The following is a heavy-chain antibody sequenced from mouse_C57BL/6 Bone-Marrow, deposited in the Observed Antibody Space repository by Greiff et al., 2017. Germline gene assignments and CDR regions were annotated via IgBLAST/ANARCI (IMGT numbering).Heavy chain of an antibody. V-gene: IGHV5-6*02. CDR1: GFTFSSYG. Sequence: EVMLVESGGDLVKPGGSLKLSCAASGFTFSSYGMSWVRQTPDKRLEWVATISSGGSYTYYPDSVKGRCTISRDNAKNTLYLQMSSLKSEDTAMYYCARQPGGYYGSTYFDYWGQGTTLTVSS. CDR2: ISSGGSYT. J-gene: IGHJ2*01. D-gene: IGHD1-1*01. CDR3: ARQPGGYYGSTYFDY.